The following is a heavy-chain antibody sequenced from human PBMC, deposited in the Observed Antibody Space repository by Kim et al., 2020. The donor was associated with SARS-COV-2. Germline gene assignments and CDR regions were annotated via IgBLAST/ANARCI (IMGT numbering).Heavy chain of an antibody. D-gene: IGHD2-15*01. V-gene: IGHV4-39*01. CDR1: GGSISSSSYY. CDR3: ARHLRSSMAAAYDY. J-gene: IGHJ4*02. Sequence: SETLSLTCIVSGGSISSSSYYWGWIRQPPGKGLEWTGSMYYSGTTFYNPSLKSRVTISVDTSKKQLSLKLTSVTAADTAVYYCARHLRSSMAAAYDYWGQGTLVTVSS. CDR2: MYYSGTT.